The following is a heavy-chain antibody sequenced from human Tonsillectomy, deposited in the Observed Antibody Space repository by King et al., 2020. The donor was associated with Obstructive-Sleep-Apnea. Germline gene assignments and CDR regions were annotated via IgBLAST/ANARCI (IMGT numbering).Heavy chain of an antibody. V-gene: IGHV3-53*04. J-gene: IGHJ3*02. CDR1: GFTVSRNY. Sequence: VQLVESGGGLVQPGGSLRLSCAASGFTVSRNYMSWVRQAPGKGLEWVSLIYTGGTTYYADSVKGRFTISRHNSKNTLYLQMDSLRAEDTAGYYCVRETLSYYDSSGYPGAFDIWGQGTMVTVSS. D-gene: IGHD3-22*01. CDR3: VRETLSYYDSSGYPGAFDI. CDR2: IYTGGTT.